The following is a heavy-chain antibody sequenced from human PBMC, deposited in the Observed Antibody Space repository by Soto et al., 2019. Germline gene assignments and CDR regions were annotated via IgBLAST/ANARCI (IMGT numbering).Heavy chain of an antibody. CDR2: IYYGGST. D-gene: IGHD2-15*01. Sequence: PSETLSLTCTVSGGSISSYYWSWIRQPPGKGLEWIGYIYYGGSTNYNPSLKSRVTISVDTSKNQFSLKLSSVTAADTAVYYCARRVVVAATDAFDIWGQGTMVTVSS. CDR3: ARRVVVAATDAFDI. J-gene: IGHJ3*02. V-gene: IGHV4-59*01. CDR1: GGSISSYY.